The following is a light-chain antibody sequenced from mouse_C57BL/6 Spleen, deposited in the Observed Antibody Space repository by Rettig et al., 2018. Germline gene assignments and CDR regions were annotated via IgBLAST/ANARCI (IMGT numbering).Light chain of an antibody. CDR3: QNDYSYPLT. CDR2: WAS. J-gene: IGKJ5*01. CDR1: QSLLNSGNQKNY. V-gene: IGKV8-19*01. Sequence: DIVMTQSPSSLTATAGEKVTMSCKSSQSLLNSGNQKNYLTWYQQKPGQPPKLLIYWASTRESGVPDRFTGSGSGTDFTLTISSVQAEDLAVYYCQNDYSYPLTFGAGTKLELK.